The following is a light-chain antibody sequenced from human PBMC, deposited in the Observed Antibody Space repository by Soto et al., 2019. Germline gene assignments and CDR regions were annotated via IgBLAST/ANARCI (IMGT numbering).Light chain of an antibody. CDR2: WAS. CDR1: QSVLYSSNNKNY. V-gene: IGKV4-1*01. CDR3: QQYYSTPL. Sequence: DIVMTQSPDSLAVSLGERATINCKSSQSVLYSSNNKNYLAWYQQKPGQPPKLRIYWASTRESGVPDRFSGSGSGTDFNLTIRSLQAADVAVYYCQQYYSTPLFGQGTKLEIK. J-gene: IGKJ2*01.